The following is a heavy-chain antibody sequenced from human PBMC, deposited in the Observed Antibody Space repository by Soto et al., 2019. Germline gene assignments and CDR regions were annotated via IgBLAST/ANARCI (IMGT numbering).Heavy chain of an antibody. Sequence: ASVQVSCKASGYTLISYAIYWVRQAPGQGMDWMGMINPRDGTTLYAQKFQGIVTMARDTATSTLYMELSSRRAEDTALYYCSRGGGSLDYWGQGTLVTVSS. J-gene: IGHJ4*02. CDR2: INPRDGTT. CDR1: GYTLISYA. CDR3: SRGGGSLDY. V-gene: IGHV1-46*01.